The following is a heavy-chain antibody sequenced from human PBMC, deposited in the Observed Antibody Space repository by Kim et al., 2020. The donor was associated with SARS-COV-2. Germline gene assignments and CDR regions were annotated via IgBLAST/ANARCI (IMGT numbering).Heavy chain of an antibody. V-gene: IGHV4-34*01. CDR1: GGSFSGYY. D-gene: IGHD3-16*01. J-gene: IGHJ5*02. Sequence: SETLSLTCAVYGGSFSGYYWSWIRQPPGKGLEWIGEINHSGSTNYNPSLKSRVTISVDTSKNQFSLKLSSVTAADTAVYYCASRFRRGGKRNWFDPWGQGTLVTVSS. CDR2: INHSGST. CDR3: ASRFRRGGKRNWFDP.